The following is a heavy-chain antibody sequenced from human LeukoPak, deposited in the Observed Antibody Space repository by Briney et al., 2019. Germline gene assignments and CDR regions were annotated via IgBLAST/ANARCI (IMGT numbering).Heavy chain of an antibody. Sequence: GGSLRLSCAASGFTFSRNGMHRVRQAPGKGLEWVAFIRYDGSNKYYADSVKGRFTISRDNSKNTLYLQMNSLRAEDTAVYYCAKDLDSSGGYVRTGYFDYWGQGTLVTVSS. J-gene: IGHJ4*02. CDR3: AKDLDSSGGYVRTGYFDY. D-gene: IGHD3-10*02. CDR1: GFTFSRNG. V-gene: IGHV3-30*02. CDR2: IRYDGSNK.